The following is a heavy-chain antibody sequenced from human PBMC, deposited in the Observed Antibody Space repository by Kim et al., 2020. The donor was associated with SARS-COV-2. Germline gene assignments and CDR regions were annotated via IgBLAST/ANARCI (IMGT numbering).Heavy chain of an antibody. CDR2: IKSKTDGGTI. V-gene: IGHV3-15*01. J-gene: IGHJ4*02. CDR1: GFTFSNAW. D-gene: IGHD2-15*01. CDR3: TTTQSVYCIGGRCYSRIDF. Sequence: GGSPRLSCAASGFTFSNAWMNWVRQLPGKGLEWVGRIKSKTDGGTIDYAAPVKGRFTISRDDSKKTLFLQMNSLISEDTAVYYCTTTQSVYCIGGRCYSRIDFWGQGTLVTVSS.